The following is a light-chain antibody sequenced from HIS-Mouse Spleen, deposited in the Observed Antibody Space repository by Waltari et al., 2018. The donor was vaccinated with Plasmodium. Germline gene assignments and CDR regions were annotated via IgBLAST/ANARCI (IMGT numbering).Light chain of an antibody. J-gene: IGLJ1*01. CDR3: CSYAGSYTFV. Sequence: QSALTQPRSVSGSPGQSVTISCTGPSSDVGGYNSVSWYQQHPGKSPKRIIYAVSNLPLGVPARFSGAKSGNTSFLTIAGLQAEDEADYYFCSYAGSYTFVFGTGTKVTVL. V-gene: IGLV2-11*01. CDR1: SSDVGGYNS. CDR2: AVS.